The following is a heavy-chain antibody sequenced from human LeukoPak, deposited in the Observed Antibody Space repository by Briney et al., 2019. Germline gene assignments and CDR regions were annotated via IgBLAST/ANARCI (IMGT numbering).Heavy chain of an antibody. D-gene: IGHD1-1*01. CDR3: ASAALVNTNWYYFDY. CDR2: MNPNSGNT. V-gene: IGHV1-8*01. J-gene: IGHJ4*02. CDR1: GYTFISYD. Sequence: ASVKVSCKASGYTFISYDINWVRQATGQGLEWMGWMNPNSGNTGYAQKFQGRATMTRNTSISTAYMELSSLRSEDTAVYYCASAALVNTNWYYFDYWGQGTLVTVSS.